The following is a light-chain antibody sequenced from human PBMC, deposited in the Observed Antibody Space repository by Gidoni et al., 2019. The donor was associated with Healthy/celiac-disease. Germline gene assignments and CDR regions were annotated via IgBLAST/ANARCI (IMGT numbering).Light chain of an antibody. Sequence: DIVMTQSQLSLPVTPGEPAPISCRSSQSLLHSNGYNYLDWYLQKPGQSPQLLIYLGSNRASGVPDRFSGSGAGTDFTLKISRVEAEDVGVYYCMQALQTWTFXQXTKVEIK. V-gene: IGKV2-28*01. J-gene: IGKJ1*01. CDR3: MQALQTWT. CDR2: LGS. CDR1: QSLLHSNGYNY.